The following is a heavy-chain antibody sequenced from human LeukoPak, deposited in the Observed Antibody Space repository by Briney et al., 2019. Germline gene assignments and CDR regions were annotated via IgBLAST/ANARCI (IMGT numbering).Heavy chain of an antibody. V-gene: IGHV3-23*01. CDR2: ISSSGSST. CDR3: AHLPLLLATFRAEYYCDY. CDR1: GFTFSSYA. J-gene: IGHJ4*02. Sequence: PGGSLRLSCAASGFTFSSYAMSWVRQAPGKGLEWVSDISSSGSSTYYADSVKGRFTISRDNAKNTLYLQMNSLRAEDTAVYYCAHLPLLLATFRAEYYCDYWGQGTRLTVSS. D-gene: IGHD5-24*01.